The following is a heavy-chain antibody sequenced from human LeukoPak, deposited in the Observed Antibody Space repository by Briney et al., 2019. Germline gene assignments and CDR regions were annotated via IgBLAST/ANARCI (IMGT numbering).Heavy chain of an antibody. V-gene: IGHV5-51*01. CDR3: ARMNDILTGSLDY. Sequence: GESLKISCKASGYSFSFSTYWIGWVRQMPGKGLEWTGIIYPGDSDTRYSPSFQGQVIISADKSISTAYLQWSSLKASDTAMYYCARMNDILTGSLDYWGQGTLVTVSS. CDR2: IYPGDSDT. J-gene: IGHJ4*02. D-gene: IGHD3-9*01. CDR1: GYSFSFSTYW.